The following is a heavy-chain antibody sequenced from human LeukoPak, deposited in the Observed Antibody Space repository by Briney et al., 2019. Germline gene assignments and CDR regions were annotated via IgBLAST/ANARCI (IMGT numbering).Heavy chain of an antibody. CDR1: GFTFTNSA. J-gene: IGHJ3*02. Sequence: GTSVKVSCKASGFTFTNSAVQWVRQARGQRLEWIGWIVVGSGNTNYARKFQGRVTITRNTSISTAYMELSSLRSEDTAVYYCARWGLPYAFDIWGQGTMVTVSS. CDR2: IVVGSGNT. CDR3: ARWGLPYAFDI. D-gene: IGHD3-16*01. V-gene: IGHV1-58*01.